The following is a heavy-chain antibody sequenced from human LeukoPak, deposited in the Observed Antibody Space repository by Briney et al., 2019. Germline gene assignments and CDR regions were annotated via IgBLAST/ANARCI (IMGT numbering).Heavy chain of an antibody. CDR1: GYTFTGYY. Sequence: ASVKASCKASGYTFTGYYMHWVRQAPGQGLEWMGWINPNSGGTNYAQKFQDRVSMIRDTSISTAYMHLSRLRSDDTAVYYCARSPHILTGENFDYWGQGTLLTVSS. CDR3: ARSPHILTGENFDY. V-gene: IGHV1-2*02. J-gene: IGHJ4*02. D-gene: IGHD3-9*01. CDR2: INPNSGGT.